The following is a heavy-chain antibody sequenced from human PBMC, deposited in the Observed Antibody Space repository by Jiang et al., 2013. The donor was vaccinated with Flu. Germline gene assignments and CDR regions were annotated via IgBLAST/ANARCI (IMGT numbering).Heavy chain of an antibody. J-gene: IGHJ4*02. Sequence: ETLSLTCTVSGGSISSSSWSLDPAARREGTGVDWAYFLPVERTSYNPSLKSRLTMSVDTSENHFSLKLNAVTAADTAVYYCARGVRLDVTAPDIWGQGTLVTVSS. V-gene: IGHV4-4*07. CDR3: ARGVRLDVTAPDI. CDR2: FLPVERT. D-gene: IGHD6-13*01. CDR1: GGSISSSS.